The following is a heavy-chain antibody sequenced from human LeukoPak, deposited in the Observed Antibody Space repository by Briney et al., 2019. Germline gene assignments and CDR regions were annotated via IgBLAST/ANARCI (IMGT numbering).Heavy chain of an antibody. D-gene: IGHD3-9*01. J-gene: IGHJ4*02. CDR3: ARPLNFDWSFGY. V-gene: IGHV4-39*01. CDR2: IYYSGSA. CDR1: GGSITSSTYY. Sequence: SETLSLTCTVSGGSITSSTYYWGWIRQPPGKGLEWIGNIYYSGSAYYNPSLKSRVTISVDTSKNQFSLKLNSVTAADTAVYYCARPLNFDWSFGYWGQGTLVTVST.